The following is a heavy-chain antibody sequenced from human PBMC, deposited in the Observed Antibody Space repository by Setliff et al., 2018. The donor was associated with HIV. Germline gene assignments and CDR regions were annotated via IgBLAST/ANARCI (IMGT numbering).Heavy chain of an antibody. CDR2: IFTSGSA. J-gene: IGHJ1*01. V-gene: IGHV4-61*09. Sequence: PSETLSLTCTVSGGSISSGRHYWNWIRQPAGKGLDWIGHIFTSGSAFSSGTANYSPSLKSRVTISVDISKNQFSLKLTSVTAADTAMYFCARDSPADGGNPGRFQRWGQGTLVTVSS. CDR1: GGSISSGRHY. CDR3: ARDSPADGGNPGRFQR. D-gene: IGHD2-15*01.